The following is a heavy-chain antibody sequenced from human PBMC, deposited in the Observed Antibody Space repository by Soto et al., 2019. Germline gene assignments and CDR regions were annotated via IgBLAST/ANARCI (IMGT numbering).Heavy chain of an antibody. D-gene: IGHD3-22*01. J-gene: IGHJ6*02. CDR3: ARDLSAITKIVVVIPDNYYGMDV. V-gene: IGHV1-46*01. CDR2: INPSGGST. Sequence: GASVKVSCKASGYTFTSYYMHWVRQAPGQGLEWMGLINPSGGSTSYAQKFQGRVTMTRDTSTSTVYMELSSLRSEDTAVYYCARDLSAITKIVVVIPDNYYGMDVWGQGTTVTVSS. CDR1: GYTFTSYY.